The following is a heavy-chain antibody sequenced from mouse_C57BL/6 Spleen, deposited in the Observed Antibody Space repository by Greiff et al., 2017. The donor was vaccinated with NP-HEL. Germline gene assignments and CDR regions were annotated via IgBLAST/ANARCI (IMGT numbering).Heavy chain of an antibody. CDR3: ARRGLYAMDY. V-gene: IGHV1-80*01. J-gene: IGHJ4*01. Sequence: QVQLKESGAELVKPGASVKISCKASGYAFSSYWMNWVKQRPGKGLEWIGQIYPGDGDTNYNGKFKGKATLTADKSSSTAYMQLSSLTSEDSAVYFCARRGLYAMDYWGQGTSVTVSS. CDR1: GYAFSSYW. CDR2: IYPGDGDT.